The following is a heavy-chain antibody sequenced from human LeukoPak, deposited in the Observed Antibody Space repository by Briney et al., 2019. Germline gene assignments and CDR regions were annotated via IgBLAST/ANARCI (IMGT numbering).Heavy chain of an antibody. CDR2: IYNSGST. V-gene: IGHV4-61*01. CDR3: ARRNILTEGEAFDI. D-gene: IGHD3-9*01. J-gene: IGHJ3*02. CDR1: GGSVSSSTYY. Sequence: SETLSLTCTVSGGSVSSSTYYWSWIRQPPGKGLEWIGYIYNSGSTNYNPSLRSRVTISVDASKNQFSLKLNSVTAADTAMYYCARRNILTEGEAFDIWGQGTLVTVSS.